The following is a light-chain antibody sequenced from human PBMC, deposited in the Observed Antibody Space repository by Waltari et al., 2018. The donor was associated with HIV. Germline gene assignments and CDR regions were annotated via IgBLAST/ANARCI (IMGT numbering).Light chain of an antibody. V-gene: IGLV1-44*01. CDR2: SNN. J-gene: IGLJ2*01. CDR1: CSNTASNT. Sequence: QSDLSHPPSASGTPGQRVATSCSVTCSNTASNTVNLDQQLPGTAPKLLIYSNNHRPSGVPDRFSGSKSGTSASLAITGLQSEDEADYYCALWDDSLNGVLFGGGTKLTVL. CDR3: ALWDDSLNGVL.